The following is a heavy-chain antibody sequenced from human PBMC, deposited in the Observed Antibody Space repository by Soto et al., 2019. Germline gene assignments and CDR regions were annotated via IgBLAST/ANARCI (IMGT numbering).Heavy chain of an antibody. V-gene: IGHV1-69*01. Sequence: QVQLVQSGAEVKKPGSSVKVSCKASGGTFSRYAISWVRQAPGQGLEWMGGIIPIFGTANYAQKFQGRVTITADESTSTAYMELSSLRSEDTAVYYCARDCSITSCYPQGLNAFDIWGQGTMVTVSS. CDR2: IIPIFGTA. J-gene: IGHJ3*02. CDR3: ARDCSITSCYPQGLNAFDI. D-gene: IGHD2-2*01. CDR1: GGTFSRYA.